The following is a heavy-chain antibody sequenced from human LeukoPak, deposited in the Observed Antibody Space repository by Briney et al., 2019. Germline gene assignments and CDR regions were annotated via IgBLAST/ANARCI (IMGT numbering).Heavy chain of an antibody. V-gene: IGHV1-18*04. CDR2: ISAYNGNT. CDR1: GYTFTSYG. D-gene: IGHD2-15*01. CDR3: ARDRSVVVVAANGGPFDY. J-gene: IGHJ4*02. Sequence: GASVKVSCKASGYTFTSYGISWVRQAPGQGLEWMGCISAYNGNTNYAQKLQSRVTMTTDTSTSTAYMELRSLRSDDTAVYYCARDRSVVVVAANGGPFDYWGQGTLVTVSS.